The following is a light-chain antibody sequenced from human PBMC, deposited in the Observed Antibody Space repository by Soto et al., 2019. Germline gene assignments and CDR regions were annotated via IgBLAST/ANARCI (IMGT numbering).Light chain of an antibody. Sequence: QSVLTQPASVYGSPGQSITISCTGTRHNVGGYNYVSWYQQHPGKAPKLIIFEVTNRPSGISDRFSGSKSGNTASLTISGLQADDESHYYCSSYTSSSTLVFGGGTKLTVL. CDR2: EVT. V-gene: IGLV2-14*01. CDR3: SSYTSSSTLV. CDR1: RHNVGGYNY. J-gene: IGLJ2*01.